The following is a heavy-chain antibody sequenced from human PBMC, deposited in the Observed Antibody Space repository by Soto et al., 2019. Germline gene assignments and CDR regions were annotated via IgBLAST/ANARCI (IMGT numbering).Heavy chain of an antibody. J-gene: IGHJ3*02. CDR1: GGTFSSYT. Sequence: SVKVSCKAAGGTFSSYTISWVRQAHGKGLEWMGRIIPILGIANYAQKFQGRVTITADKSTSTAYMELSSLRSEDTAVYYCAINDCSSTSCYSDAFDIWAQGTMVTV. CDR2: IIPILGIA. CDR3: AINDCSSTSCYSDAFDI. D-gene: IGHD2-2*01. V-gene: IGHV1-69*02.